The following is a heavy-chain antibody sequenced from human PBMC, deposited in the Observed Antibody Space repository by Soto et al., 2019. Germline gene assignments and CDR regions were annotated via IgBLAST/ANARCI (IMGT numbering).Heavy chain of an antibody. Sequence: XESLKISCKASGYIIKNYWNGWVRQMPGQGLEWMGIIFPDDSDTRYSPSFQGHVTISVDKSISTAYVQWSSLKAADSAIYYCFRGGVTSRTFDYWGQGSLVTVSS. CDR1: GYIIKNYW. D-gene: IGHD3-16*01. CDR3: FRGGVTSRTFDY. J-gene: IGHJ4*02. CDR2: IFPDDSDT. V-gene: IGHV5-51*01.